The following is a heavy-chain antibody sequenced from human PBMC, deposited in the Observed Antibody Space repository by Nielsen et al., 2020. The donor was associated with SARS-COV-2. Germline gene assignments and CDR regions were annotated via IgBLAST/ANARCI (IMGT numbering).Heavy chain of an antibody. CDR2: IYHSGST. CDR3: ARSGVGDDYGDHDFDY. CDR1: GGSISSSNW. V-gene: IGHV4-4*02. J-gene: IGHJ4*02. Sequence: SETLSLTCAVSGGSISSSNWWSWVRQPPGKGLEWIGEIYHSGSTHYNPSLKSRVTISVDKSKNQFSLKLSSVTAADTAVYYCARSGVGDDYGDHDFDYWGQGTLVTVSS. D-gene: IGHD4-17*01.